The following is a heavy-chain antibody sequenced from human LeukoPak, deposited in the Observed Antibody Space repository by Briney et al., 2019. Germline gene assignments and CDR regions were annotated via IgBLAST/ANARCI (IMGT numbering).Heavy chain of an antibody. V-gene: IGHV4-34*01. J-gene: IGHJ4*02. CDR3: ARQTGSGLFILP. Sequence: SETLSLTCAVYGGSFSGYYWSWIRQPPGKGLQWIGEINHSGSTNYNASLKSQVSISIDTSKNQFSLRLTSVTAADTAVYYCARQTGSGLFILPGGQGTLVTVSS. CDR1: GGSFSGYY. D-gene: IGHD3/OR15-3a*01. CDR2: INHSGST.